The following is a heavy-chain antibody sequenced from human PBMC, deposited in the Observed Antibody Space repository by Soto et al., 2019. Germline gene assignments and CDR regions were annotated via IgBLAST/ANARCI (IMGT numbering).Heavy chain of an antibody. Sequence: GGSLRLSCAASRFTFSSYWMSWVRQAPGRGLEWVANIKEDGSDKYYADSVKGRFTISRDNAKKSLYVQMNSLRVEDTAVYYCARGIDDNASFGMDVWGQGTTVTVSS. V-gene: IGHV3-7*01. CDR1: RFTFSSYW. CDR2: IKEDGSDK. CDR3: ARGIDDNASFGMDV. D-gene: IGHD1-1*01. J-gene: IGHJ6*02.